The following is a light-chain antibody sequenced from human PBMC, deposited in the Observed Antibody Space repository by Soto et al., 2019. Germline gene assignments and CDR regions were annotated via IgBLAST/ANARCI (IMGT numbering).Light chain of an antibody. CDR2: NNN. CDR3: CSYTRTSNHYF. Sequence: QSVLTQPPSVSGTPGQRVTISCSGSSSNIGRNHVYWYQQLPGTAPQVVIYNNNQRPSGVSNRFSGSKSGNTASLTISGLQAEDEADYYCCSYTRTSNHYFFGSGTKLTVL. V-gene: IGLV1-44*01. CDR1: SSNIGRNH. J-gene: IGLJ1*01.